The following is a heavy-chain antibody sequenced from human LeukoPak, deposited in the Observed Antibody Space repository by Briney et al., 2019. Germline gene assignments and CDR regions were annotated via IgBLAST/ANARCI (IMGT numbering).Heavy chain of an antibody. CDR3: AGGISATGGG. J-gene: IGHJ3*01. Sequence: GGSLRLSCAASGFTFSSSTMNWVRQAPGQGLEWVSSISSSSSNTHYADSVKGRFTISRDNAKNTLYLQMNSLRVEDTAVYYCAGGISATGGGWGQGTMVTASS. D-gene: IGHD6-13*01. CDR2: ISSSSSNT. V-gene: IGHV3-21*01. CDR1: GFTFSSST.